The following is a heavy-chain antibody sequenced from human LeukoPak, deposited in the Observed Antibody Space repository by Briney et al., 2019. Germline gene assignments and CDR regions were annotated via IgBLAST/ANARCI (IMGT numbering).Heavy chain of an antibody. CDR1: SGSISSYY. CDR3: ARLKYYYDSSGYRAEYFQH. CDR2: IYYSGSI. Sequence: SETLSLTCTVSSGSISSYYWSWIRQPPGKGLEWIVYIYYSGSINYNPSLKSRVTISVYTSKNQFSLKLSSVTAADTAVYYCARLKYYYDSSGYRAEYFQHWGQGTLVTVSS. D-gene: IGHD3-22*01. V-gene: IGHV4-59*01. J-gene: IGHJ1*01.